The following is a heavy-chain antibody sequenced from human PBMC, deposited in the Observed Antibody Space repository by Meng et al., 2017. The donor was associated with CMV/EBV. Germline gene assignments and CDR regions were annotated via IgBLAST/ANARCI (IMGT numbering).Heavy chain of an antibody. V-gene: IGHV1-2*02. D-gene: IGHD2/OR15-2a*01. CDR2: INCDSGNT. Sequence: ASVTVSCQASGYTFGYYMHWVRQAPGQGLEWMGWINCDSGNTKYTQQFQGRVTMTRDTSISTAYMEVSRLTADDTAVYYCARVIADEYGMDVWGQGTTVTVSS. J-gene: IGHJ6*02. CDR1: GYTFGYY. CDR3: ARVIADEYGMDV.